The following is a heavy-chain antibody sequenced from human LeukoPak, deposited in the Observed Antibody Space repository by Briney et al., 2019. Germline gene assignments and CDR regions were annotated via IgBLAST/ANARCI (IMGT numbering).Heavy chain of an antibody. V-gene: IGHV3-48*02. Sequence: GGSLRLSCAASGFTFSSYSMNCVRQAPGKGLEWVSYISSSSSTIYYADSVKGRFTISRDNAKNSLYLQMNSLRDEDTAVYYCARETSGSYPDAFDIWGQGTMVTVAS. D-gene: IGHD1-26*01. CDR1: GFTFSSYS. CDR3: ARETSGSYPDAFDI. J-gene: IGHJ3*02. CDR2: ISSSSSTI.